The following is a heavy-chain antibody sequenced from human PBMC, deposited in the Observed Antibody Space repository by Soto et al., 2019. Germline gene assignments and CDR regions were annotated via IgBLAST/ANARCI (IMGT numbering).Heavy chain of an antibody. J-gene: IGHJ4*02. CDR1: GFTFSSYA. CDR3: AKARGVRGVIEAGCGDY. Sequence: EVQLLESGGGLVQPGGSLRLSCAASGFTFSSYAMSWVRQAPGKGLEWVSAISGSGGSTYYADSVKGRFTIARDNSKNTLYLQMNSLRAEDTAVYYCAKARGVRGVIEAGCGDYWGQGTLVTVSS. CDR2: ISGSGGST. V-gene: IGHV3-23*01. D-gene: IGHD3-10*01.